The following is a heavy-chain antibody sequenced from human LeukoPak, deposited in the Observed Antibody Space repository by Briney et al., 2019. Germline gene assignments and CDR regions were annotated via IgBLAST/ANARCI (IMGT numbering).Heavy chain of an antibody. D-gene: IGHD2-2*01. CDR3: AREPGPAAPPVDY. CDR2: ISSGSTYM. J-gene: IGHJ4*02. V-gene: IGHV3-21*01. Sequence: GGSLRLSCAASGFTFTSYGMNWVRQAPGKGLEWVSSISSGSTYMYYADSVKGRFTISRGNAKNSVYLQMNSLRAEDTAVYYCAREPGPAAPPVDYWGQGTLVTVSS. CDR1: GFTFTSYG.